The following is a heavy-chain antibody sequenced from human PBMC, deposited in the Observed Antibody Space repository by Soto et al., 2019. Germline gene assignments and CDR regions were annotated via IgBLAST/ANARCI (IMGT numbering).Heavy chain of an antibody. Sequence: PGGSLRLSCAASGFTVSSNYMSWVRQAPGKGLEWVSVIYSGGSTYYADSVKGRFTISRDNSKNTLYLQMNSLRAEDTAVYYCASQVGYYDSSGYPSYGMDVWGQGTTVTV. CDR2: IYSGGST. CDR1: GFTVSSNY. J-gene: IGHJ6*02. D-gene: IGHD3-22*01. CDR3: ASQVGYYDSSGYPSYGMDV. V-gene: IGHV3-53*01.